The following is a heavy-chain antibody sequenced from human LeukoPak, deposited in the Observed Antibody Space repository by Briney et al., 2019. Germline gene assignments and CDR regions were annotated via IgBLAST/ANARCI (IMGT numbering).Heavy chain of an antibody. J-gene: IGHJ4*02. CDR2: INHSGST. CDR3: ARRRRDLFLWFGENGYYFDY. V-gene: IGHV4-34*01. Sequence: PSETLSLTCAVYGGSFSGYYWSWIRQPPGKWLEWIGEINHSGSTNYNPSLKSRVTISVDTSKNQFSLKLSSVTAADTAVYYCARRRRDLFLWFGENGYYFDYWGQGTLVTVSS. CDR1: GGSFSGYY. D-gene: IGHD3-10*01.